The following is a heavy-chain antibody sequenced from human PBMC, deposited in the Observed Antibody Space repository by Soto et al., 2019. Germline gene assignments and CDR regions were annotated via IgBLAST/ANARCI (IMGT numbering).Heavy chain of an antibody. V-gene: IGHV4-31*03. CDR1: GGSITGAFY. CDR3: ARVRDSFGLDV. Sequence: QVQLQESGPGLVKSSETLSLTCKVSGGSITGAFYWNWIRQHPGKGLEWIGSIHYRGSTYYNPSLKSRITIAVDRSNNQFSLQLSSGTAADTAVYYCARVRDSFGLDVWGQGTTVTVSS. J-gene: IGHJ6*02. D-gene: IGHD2-15*01. CDR2: IHYRGST.